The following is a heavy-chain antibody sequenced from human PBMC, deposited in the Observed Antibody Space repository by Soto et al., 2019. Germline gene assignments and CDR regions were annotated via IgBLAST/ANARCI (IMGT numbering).Heavy chain of an antibody. CDR3: GREAIVKRFDY. J-gene: IGHJ4*02. D-gene: IGHD3-22*01. CDR1: GDSVSSNTVA. Sequence: SQSLSLTCVISGDSVSSNTVAWNWIRQSPSRGLEWLGRTLYRSKWSTDYAVSVKSRISVNPDTSKIQFSLHLNSVTPDDTAVYYCGREAIVKRFDYWGQGTQVTSPQ. V-gene: IGHV6-1*01. CDR2: TLYRSKWST.